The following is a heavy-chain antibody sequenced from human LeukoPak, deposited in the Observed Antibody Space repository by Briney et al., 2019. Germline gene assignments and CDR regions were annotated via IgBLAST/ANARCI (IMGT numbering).Heavy chain of an antibody. CDR3: ARAWYSSGWYFDY. D-gene: IGHD6-19*01. J-gene: IGHJ4*02. V-gene: IGHV4-59*01. Sequence: SETLSLTCTVSGGSISNYYWSWIRQPPGKGLEWIGYIYYSGSTNYNPSLKSRVTISVDTSKNQFSLKLSSVTAADTAVYYCARAWYSSGWYFDYWGQGTLVTVSS. CDR2: IYYSGST. CDR1: GGSISNYY.